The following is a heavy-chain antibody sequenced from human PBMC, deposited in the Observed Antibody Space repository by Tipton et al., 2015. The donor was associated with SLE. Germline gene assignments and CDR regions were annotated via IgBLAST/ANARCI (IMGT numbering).Heavy chain of an antibody. CDR2: INYSGST. CDR3: ARRPFRRIGMVQGIVRWYFDL. D-gene: IGHD3-10*01. CDR1: SGSFSGYY. V-gene: IGHV4-34*01. Sequence: TLSLTCAVYSGSFSGYYWSWIRQSSGKGLEWIGEINYSGSTNYNPSLKSRVTISEDTSKNQFSLKLSSVTAADTAVYYCARRPFRRIGMVQGIVRWYFDLWGRGTLATVSS. J-gene: IGHJ2*01.